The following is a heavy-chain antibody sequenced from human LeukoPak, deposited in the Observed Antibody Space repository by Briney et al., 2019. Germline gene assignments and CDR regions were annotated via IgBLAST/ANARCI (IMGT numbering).Heavy chain of an antibody. CDR1: GGSISSYY. CDR2: IYYSGST. J-gene: IGHJ3*02. D-gene: IGHD3-3*01. CDR3: ARREWLEDAFDI. Sequence: PSETLSLTCTVSGGSISSYYWSWIRQPPGKGLEWIGYIYYSGSTNYNPSLKSRVTISVDTSKNQFSLKLSSVTAADTAVYYCARREWLEDAFDIWGQGTMVTVSS. V-gene: IGHV4-59*01.